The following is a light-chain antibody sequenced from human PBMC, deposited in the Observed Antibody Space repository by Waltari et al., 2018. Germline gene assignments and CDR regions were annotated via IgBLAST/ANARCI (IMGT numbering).Light chain of an antibody. Sequence: QSSLTQPASVSGSPGTSITISCTGTSNDVGSYNFVSWYQQHPGNAPKRMIYEATKRTSGVSDRCSGSKAGNTDSRTIPGLQAEDEADDYCFSYAGSNTWVFGGGTKVTVL. CDR1: SNDVGSYNF. CDR3: FSYAGSNTWV. CDR2: EAT. J-gene: IGLJ3*02. V-gene: IGLV2-23*01.